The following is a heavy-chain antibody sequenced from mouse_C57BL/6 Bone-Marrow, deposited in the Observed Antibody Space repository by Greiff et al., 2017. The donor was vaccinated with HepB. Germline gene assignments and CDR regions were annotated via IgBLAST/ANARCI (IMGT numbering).Heavy chain of an antibody. Sequence: VKLQQSGAELVRPGTSVKVSCKASGYAFTNYLIEWVKQRPGQGLEWIGVINPGSGGTNYNEKFKGKATLTADKSSSTAYMQLSSLTSEDSAVYFCARRPTEPSYAMDYWGQGTSVTVAS. J-gene: IGHJ4*01. V-gene: IGHV1-54*01. CDR3: ARRPTEPSYAMDY. CDR1: GYAFTNYL. CDR2: INPGSGGT.